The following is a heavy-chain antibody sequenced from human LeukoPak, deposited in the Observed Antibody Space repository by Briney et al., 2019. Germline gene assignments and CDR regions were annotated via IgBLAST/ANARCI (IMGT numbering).Heavy chain of an antibody. D-gene: IGHD3-10*02. Sequence: PGGSLRLSCAASGFTFSSYSMNWVRQAPGKGLEWVSSISSSSSYIYYADSVKGRFTISRDNAKNSLYLQMNSLRAEDTAVYYCARVWCCSGSYRAYYFDYWGQGTLVTVSS. V-gene: IGHV3-21*01. CDR3: ARVWCCSGSYRAYYFDY. CDR1: GFTFSSYS. J-gene: IGHJ4*02. CDR2: ISSSSSYI.